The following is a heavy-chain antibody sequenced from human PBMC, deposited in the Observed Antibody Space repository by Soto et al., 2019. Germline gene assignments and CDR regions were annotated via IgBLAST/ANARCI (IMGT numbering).Heavy chain of an antibody. V-gene: IGHV3-30*18. Sequence: QVQLVESGGGVVQPGRSLSLSGAASGFTLITYGMNWFRRPQAKGLEWVAVISYEGRNKYYADSVKGRFTISRDNSKNTLYLQMNSLRAEDTAVYYCAKDRITMVRGSFDYWGQGTLVTVSS. J-gene: IGHJ4*02. D-gene: IGHD3-10*01. CDR2: ISYEGRNK. CDR3: AKDRITMVRGSFDY. CDR1: GFTLITYG.